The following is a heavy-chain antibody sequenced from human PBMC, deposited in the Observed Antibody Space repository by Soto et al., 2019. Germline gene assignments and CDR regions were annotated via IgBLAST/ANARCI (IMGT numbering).Heavy chain of an antibody. J-gene: IGHJ4*02. CDR1: GFSFSTYG. V-gene: IGHV3-30*03. Sequence: GGSLRLSCAASGFSFSTYGMHWVRQAPGKGLEWVAFISNDGSNKYYADSVKGRFTISRDNAKNSLFLQMNSLRAEDTAVYYCARVGTTIFGVIIQYYFDYWGQGTQVTV. D-gene: IGHD3-3*01. CDR3: ARVGTTIFGVIIQYYFDY. CDR2: ISNDGSNK.